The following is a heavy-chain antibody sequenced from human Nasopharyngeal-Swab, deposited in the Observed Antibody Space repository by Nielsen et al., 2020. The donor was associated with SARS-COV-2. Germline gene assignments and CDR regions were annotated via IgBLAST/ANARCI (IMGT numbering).Heavy chain of an antibody. CDR2: ISAYNGNT. J-gene: IGHJ6*02. CDR1: GYTFTSYG. Sequence: ASVKVSCKASGYTFTSYGISWVRQAPGQGLEWMGWISAYNGNTNYAQKFQGRVTMTEDTSTDTAYMELSSLRSEDTAVYYCATDCTIFGVVIVPRCRYGMDVWGQGTTVTVSS. D-gene: IGHD3-3*01. CDR3: ATDCTIFGVVIVPRCRYGMDV. V-gene: IGHV1-18*01.